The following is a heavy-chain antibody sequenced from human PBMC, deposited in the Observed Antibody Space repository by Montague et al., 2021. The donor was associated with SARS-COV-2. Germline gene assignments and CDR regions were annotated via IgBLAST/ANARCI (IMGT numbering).Heavy chain of an antibody. Sequence: SETLSLTCTVSGGSISSYYWSWIRQPPGKGLEWIGYIYDSGSTNYNPTLKSRVTISVDTSKKQFSLKLSSVTAANTAVYYCASQVPDFWSGIDYWGQGTLVTVSS. CDR3: ASQVPDFWSGIDY. CDR1: GGSISSYY. D-gene: IGHD3-3*01. CDR2: IYDSGST. J-gene: IGHJ4*02. V-gene: IGHV4-59*01.